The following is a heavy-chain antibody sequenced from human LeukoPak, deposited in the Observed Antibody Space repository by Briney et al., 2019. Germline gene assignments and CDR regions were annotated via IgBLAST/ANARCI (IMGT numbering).Heavy chain of an antibody. Sequence: GGSLRLSCAASGFTFSSYAMSWVRQAPGKGLEWVSAISGSGGSTYYADSVKGRFTISRDNAKNSLYLQMNSLRVDDTALYHCARKGLGGELGGFDSWGQGTLVTVSS. CDR3: ARKGLGGELGGFDS. V-gene: IGHV3-23*01. D-gene: IGHD1-26*01. CDR2: ISGSGGST. CDR1: GFTFSSYA. J-gene: IGHJ4*02.